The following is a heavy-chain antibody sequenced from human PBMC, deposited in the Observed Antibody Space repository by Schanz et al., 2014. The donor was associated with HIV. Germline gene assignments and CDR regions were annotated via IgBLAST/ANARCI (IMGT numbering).Heavy chain of an antibody. V-gene: IGHV3-23*01. CDR3: AKSRGDSWPYGMDV. CDR1: GFTFSNSA. D-gene: IGHD4-17*01. Sequence: EVQLLESGGGLVQPGGSLRLSCEASGFTFSNSAMSWVLQAPGKGLEWVSGISDTGVRTNYADSVKGRLTISRDNSENTLYLQMNSLRAEDTAVYYCAKSRGDSWPYGMDVWGQGTTVTVSS. J-gene: IGHJ6*02. CDR2: ISDTGVRT.